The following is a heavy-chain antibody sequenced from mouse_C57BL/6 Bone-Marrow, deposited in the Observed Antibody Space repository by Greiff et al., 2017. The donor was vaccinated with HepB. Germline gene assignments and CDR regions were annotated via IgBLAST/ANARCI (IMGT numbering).Heavy chain of an antibody. J-gene: IGHJ1*03. D-gene: IGHD5-1*01. CDR2: IYPRSGNT. CDR1: GYTFTSYG. CDR3: ARIEYHWYFDV. V-gene: IGHV1-81*01. Sequence: VQGVESGAELARPGASVKLSCKASGYTFTSYGISWVKQRTGQGLEWIGEIYPRSGNTYYNEKFKGKATLTADKSSSTAYMELRSLTSEDSAVYFCARIEYHWYFDVWGTGTTVTVSS.